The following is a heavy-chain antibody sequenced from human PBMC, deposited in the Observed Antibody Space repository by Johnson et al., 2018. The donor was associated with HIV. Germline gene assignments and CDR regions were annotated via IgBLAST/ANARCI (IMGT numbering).Heavy chain of an antibody. CDR1: GFTFSSYA. J-gene: IGHJ3*02. CDR2: ISSSGSPI. V-gene: IGHV3-11*04. CDR3: ARDGVGYSYGSFDI. Sequence: QVKLVESGGGLVKPGGSLRLSCAASGFTFSSYAMSWVRQAPGKGLEWVSSISSSGSPIYYADSVKGRFTISRDNAKNSLYLQMNSLRAEDTAVYYCARDGVGYSYGSFDIWGQGTMVTVSS. D-gene: IGHD5-18*01.